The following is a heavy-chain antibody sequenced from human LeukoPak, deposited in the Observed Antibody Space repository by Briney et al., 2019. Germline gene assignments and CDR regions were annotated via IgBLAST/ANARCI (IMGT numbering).Heavy chain of an antibody. CDR3: ARHVNLYYYDSSGYYPFDY. CDR1: GGSISSGSYY. J-gene: IGHJ4*02. CDR2: IYYSGST. D-gene: IGHD3-22*01. Sequence: PSETLSLTCTVSGGSISSGSYYWGWIRQPPGKGLEWIGSIYYSGSTHYNPSLKSRVTISVDTSKNQFSLKLSSVTAADTAVYYCARHVNLYYYDSSGYYPFDYWGQGTLVTVSS. V-gene: IGHV4-39*01.